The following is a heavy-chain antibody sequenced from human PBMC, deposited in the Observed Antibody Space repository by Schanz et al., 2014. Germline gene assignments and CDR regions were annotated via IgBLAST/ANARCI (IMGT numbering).Heavy chain of an antibody. J-gene: IGHJ3*02. V-gene: IGHV3-23*01. CDR3: AKGRFGELSAFDI. D-gene: IGHD3-10*01. Sequence: EVQLLESGGGLVQPGGSLRLSCAASGFNFSNYVMSWVRQAPGKGLEWVSAISGSGGSTYYADSVKGRFTISRDNSKNTLYLQMNSLRAEDTAVYYCAKGRFGELSAFDIWGQGTMVTVSS. CDR2: ISGSGGST. CDR1: GFNFSNYV.